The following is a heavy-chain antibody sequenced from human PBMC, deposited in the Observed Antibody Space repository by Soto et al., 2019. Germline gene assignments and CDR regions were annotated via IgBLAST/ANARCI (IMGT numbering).Heavy chain of an antibody. J-gene: IGHJ5*02. CDR2: ISHDGSHE. CDR1: GLTFSTSA. V-gene: IGHV3-30-3*01. D-gene: IGHD3-10*01. CDR3: ARNTDHRLVRGWLDP. Sequence: WSLRLSCAASGLTFSTSAMHWVRQAPGKGLEWVAMISHDGSHEYYGDSVKGRFSVSRDNSHNILHLQMNSLRIEDTAVYFCARNTDHRLVRGWLDPWGQGTLVTVSS.